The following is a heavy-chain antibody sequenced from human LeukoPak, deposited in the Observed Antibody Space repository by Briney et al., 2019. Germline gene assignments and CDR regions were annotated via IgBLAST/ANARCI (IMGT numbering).Heavy chain of an antibody. V-gene: IGHV3-64*01. Sequence: GGSLRLSCVASEFTFSNYAMHWVRQAPGKGLEYFSAINTNGGTTYYANSVKGRFTISRDNSKNTVYLQMGSLRGEDMPVYYCVRTSGSLDYWGQGTLVTVSS. D-gene: IGHD1-26*01. CDR1: EFTFSNYA. J-gene: IGHJ4*02. CDR2: INTNGGTT. CDR3: VRTSGSLDY.